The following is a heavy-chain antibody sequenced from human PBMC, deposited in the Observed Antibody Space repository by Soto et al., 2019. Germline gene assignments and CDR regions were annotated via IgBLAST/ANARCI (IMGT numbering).Heavy chain of an antibody. Sequence: PWVTLRLSWAAAGFTFSSYSMHWVRQAPGKGLEWVAVIWYDGSNKYYAGSGNGRFTIYRDNSKNTLYLQMNSLRAEDTAVYYCARGSGSSRYYYHQSVLAFDIWGQGTMVTV. CDR1: GFTFSSYS. CDR3: ARGSGSSRYYYHQSVLAFDI. D-gene: IGHD3-22*01. CDR2: IWYDGSNK. J-gene: IGHJ3*02. V-gene: IGHV3-33*01.